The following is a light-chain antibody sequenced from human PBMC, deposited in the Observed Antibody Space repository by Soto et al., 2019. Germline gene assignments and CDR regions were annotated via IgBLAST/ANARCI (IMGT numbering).Light chain of an antibody. CDR2: GVS. CDR1: QSVSSN. CDR3: QQYNNWPLT. J-gene: IGKJ1*01. V-gene: IGKV3-15*01. Sequence: EIVMTQSAFTLWVSAGERATLSCRASQSVSSNLAWYQQNPGQAPRLPIYGVSARATGVPARFSGSGSGTEFTLTITRLEPEDFAVYYCQQYNNWPLTFGQG.